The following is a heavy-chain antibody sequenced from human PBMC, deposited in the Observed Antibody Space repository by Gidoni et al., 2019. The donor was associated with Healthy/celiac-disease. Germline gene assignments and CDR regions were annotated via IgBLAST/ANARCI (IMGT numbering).Heavy chain of an antibody. J-gene: IGHJ5*02. CDR3: ARHGLTADNWFDP. CDR1: GGSISSSSYY. Sequence: QLQLQESGPGLVKPSETLSLTCTVSGGSISSSSYYWGWIRQPPGKGLEWIGSIYYSGSTYYNPSLKSRVTISVDTSKNQFSLKLSSVTAADTAVYYCARHGLTADNWFDPWGQGTLVTVSS. D-gene: IGHD3-16*01. V-gene: IGHV4-39*01. CDR2: IYYSGST.